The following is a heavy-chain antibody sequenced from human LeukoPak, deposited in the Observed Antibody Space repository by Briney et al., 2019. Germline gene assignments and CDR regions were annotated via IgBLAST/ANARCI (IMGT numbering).Heavy chain of an antibody. CDR1: GYTFTGYY. J-gene: IGHJ4*02. CDR2: INPNSGGT. D-gene: IGHD6-19*01. CDR3: ATLVIAVAGGFGDY. V-gene: IGHV1-2*02. Sequence: ASVKVSCKASGYTFTGYYMHWVRQAPGQGLEWMGWINPNSGGTNYAQKFQGRVTMTRDMSISTGYMELSRLRSDDTAVYYCATLVIAVAGGFGDYWGQGTLVTVSS.